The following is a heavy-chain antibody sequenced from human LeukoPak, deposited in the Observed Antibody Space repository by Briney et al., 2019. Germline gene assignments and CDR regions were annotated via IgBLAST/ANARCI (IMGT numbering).Heavy chain of an antibody. CDR2: INHSGST. D-gene: IGHD2-15*01. Sequence: PSETLSLTCAVYGGSFSGYYWSWIRQPPGKGLEWIGEINHSGSTNYNPSLKSRVTISVDTSKNQFSLELSSVTAADTAVYYCARVRLGYCSGGSCYQFPTRGFDIWGQGTMVTVSS. CDR3: ARVRLGYCSGGSCYQFPTRGFDI. V-gene: IGHV4-34*01. J-gene: IGHJ3*02. CDR1: GGSFSGYY.